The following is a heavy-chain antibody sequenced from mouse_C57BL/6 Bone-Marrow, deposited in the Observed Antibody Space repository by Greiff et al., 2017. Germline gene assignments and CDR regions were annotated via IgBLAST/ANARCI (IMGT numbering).Heavy chain of an antibody. D-gene: IGHD2-3*01. CDR2: ISDGGSYT. CDR1: GFTFSSYA. CDR3: ARGNGYYVAWFAY. V-gene: IGHV5-4*03. Sequence: EVKLVESGGGLVKPGGSLKLSCAASGFTFSSYAMSWVRQTPEKRLEWVATISDGGSYTYYPDNVKGRFTISRDNAKNNLYLQMSHLKSEDTAMYYCARGNGYYVAWFAYGGQGTLVTVSA. J-gene: IGHJ3*01.